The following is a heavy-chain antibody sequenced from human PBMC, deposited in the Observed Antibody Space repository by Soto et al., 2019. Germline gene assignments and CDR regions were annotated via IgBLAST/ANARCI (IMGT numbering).Heavy chain of an antibody. CDR1: GITFSNAW. J-gene: IGHJ3*02. V-gene: IGHV3-15*01. Sequence: AGGSLRLSCAASGITFSNAWMNWVRKAPGKGLEYIGRIRSKTDGGTTEYAAPVEGRFTVSRDDSKNTLYLQMSGLKTEDTAVYYCTTTRPGTNVFDNWGQGTLVTVSS. D-gene: IGHD6-13*01. CDR3: TTTRPGTNVFDN. CDR2: IRSKTDGGTT.